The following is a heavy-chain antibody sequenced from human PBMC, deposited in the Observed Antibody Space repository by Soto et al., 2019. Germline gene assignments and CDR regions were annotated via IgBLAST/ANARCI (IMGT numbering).Heavy chain of an antibody. V-gene: IGHV4-61*01. D-gene: IGHD3-3*01. CDR3: ARVTPYDFWSGYYTGLGYYFDY. CDR1: GGSVSSGSYY. Sequence: SSETLSLTCTVSGGSVSSGSYYWSRIRQPPGKGLEWIGYIYYSGSTNYNPSLKSRVTISVDTSKNQFSLKLSSVTAADTAVYYCARVTPYDFWSGYYTGLGYYFDYWGQGTLVTVSS. CDR2: IYYSGST. J-gene: IGHJ4*02.